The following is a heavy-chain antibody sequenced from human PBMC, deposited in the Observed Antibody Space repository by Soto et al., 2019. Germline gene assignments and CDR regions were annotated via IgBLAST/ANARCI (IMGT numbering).Heavy chain of an antibody. CDR1: GYSFTSYW. CDR2: IDPSDSYT. J-gene: IGHJ6*04. Sequence: PGGSLEISCKGSGYSFTSYWISCVRQMPGKGLEWMGMIDPSDSYTNYSPSFQGHVTISADKSISTAYLQWSSLKASDTAMHYCARGIAARDYYYYGMDVWGKGTKVTVSS. CDR3: ARGIAARDYYYYGMDV. V-gene: IGHV5-10-1*01. D-gene: IGHD6-6*01.